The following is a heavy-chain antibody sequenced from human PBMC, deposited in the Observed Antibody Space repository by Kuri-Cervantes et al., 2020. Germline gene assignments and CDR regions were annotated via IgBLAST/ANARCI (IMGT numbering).Heavy chain of an antibody. CDR3: ARAHCGGDCYPPWYFDL. J-gene: IGHJ2*01. CDR2: IYYSGST. Sequence: EALKISCTVSGCSISSYYWSWIRQPPGKGLEWIGYIYYSGSTNYNPSLKSRVTISVDTSKNQFSLKLSSVTAADTAVYYCARAHCGGDCYPPWYFDLWGRGTLVTVSS. D-gene: IGHD2-21*02. CDR1: GCSISSYY. V-gene: IGHV4-59*01.